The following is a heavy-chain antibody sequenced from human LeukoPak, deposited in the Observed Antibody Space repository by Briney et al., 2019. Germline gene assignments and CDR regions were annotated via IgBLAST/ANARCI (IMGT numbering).Heavy chain of an antibody. J-gene: IGHJ4*02. V-gene: IGHV3-66*03. Sequence: GGSLRLSCTVSGFTVSSNSMSWVRQAPGKGLEWVSFIYSDNTHYSDSVKGRFTISRDNSKNTLYLQMNSLRAEDTAVYYCARADYYDSSGYIDYWGQGTLVTVSS. CDR3: ARADYYDSSGYIDY. CDR1: GFTVSSNS. D-gene: IGHD3-22*01. CDR2: IYSDNT.